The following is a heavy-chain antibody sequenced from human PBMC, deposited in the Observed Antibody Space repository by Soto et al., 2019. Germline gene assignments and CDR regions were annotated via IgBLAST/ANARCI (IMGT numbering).Heavy chain of an antibody. D-gene: IGHD6-6*01. CDR2: IWYDGSNK. V-gene: IGHV3-33*01. Sequence: QVQLVESGGGVVQPGRSLRLSCAASGFTFSSYGMHWVRQAPGKGLEWVAVIWYDGSNKYYADSVKGRFTISRDNSKNTRYRQMNSLGAEDTSVFYCARDWRAAPLGSDYWGQGTLVTVSS. J-gene: IGHJ4*02. CDR3: ARDWRAAPLGSDY. CDR1: GFTFSSYG.